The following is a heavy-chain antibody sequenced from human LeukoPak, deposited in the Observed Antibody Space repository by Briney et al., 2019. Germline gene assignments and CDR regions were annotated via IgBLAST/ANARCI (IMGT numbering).Heavy chain of an antibody. J-gene: IGHJ3*02. CDR2: ISAYNGNT. V-gene: IGHV1-18*01. CDR3: ARDIDDAFDI. CDR1: GGTFSRYG. Sequence: GASVKVSCKASGGTFSRYGISWVRQAPGQGLEWMGWISAYNGNTNYAQKLQGRVTMTTDTSTSTAYMELRSLRSDDTAVYYCARDIDDAFDIWGQGTMVTVSS. D-gene: IGHD2-15*01.